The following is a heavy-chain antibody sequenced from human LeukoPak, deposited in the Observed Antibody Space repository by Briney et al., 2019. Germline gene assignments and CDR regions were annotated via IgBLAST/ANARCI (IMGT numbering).Heavy chain of an antibody. CDR3: ARGYTRHRYSSDAFDI. CDR2: IYYSGST. D-gene: IGHD5-18*01. Sequence: SETLSLTCTVSGGSISSSSYYWGWIRQPPGKGLEWIGSIYYSGSTYYNPSLKSRVTISVDTSKNQFSLKLSSVTAADTAVYYCARGYTRHRYSSDAFDIWGQGTMVTVSS. J-gene: IGHJ3*02. V-gene: IGHV4-39*07. CDR1: GGSISSSSYY.